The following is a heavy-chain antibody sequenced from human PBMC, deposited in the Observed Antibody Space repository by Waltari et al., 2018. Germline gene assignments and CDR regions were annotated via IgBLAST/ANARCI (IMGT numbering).Heavy chain of an antibody. Sequence: EGQLVQTGGDLIQPGGSLRLSCAGSGFIVSNNYMTWVRQAPGKGLQWVSVIYPGGITHYADSVKGRFTISRDSSKNTLYLQMTSLRAEDTAVYYCAGAAGPTPDFVYWGQGTSVIVSS. J-gene: IGHJ4*02. CDR3: AGAAGPTPDFVY. D-gene: IGHD1-1*01. V-gene: IGHV3-53*02. CDR2: IYPGGIT. CDR1: GFIVSNNY.